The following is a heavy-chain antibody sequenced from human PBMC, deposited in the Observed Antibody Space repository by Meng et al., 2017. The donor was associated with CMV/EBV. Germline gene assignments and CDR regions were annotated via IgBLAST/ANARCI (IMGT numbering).Heavy chain of an antibody. D-gene: IGHD2-15*01. CDR2: IYTSGST. V-gene: IGHV4-4*07. Sequence: QVQLQESGPVLVRPSETLSLSGTASGGSISSYYWSWIRQPAGKGLEWIGRIYTSGSTNYNPSLKSRVTMSVDTSKNQFSLKLSSVTAADTAVYYCARSMVVAGDWFDPWGQGTLVTVSS. CDR1: GGSISSYY. CDR3: ARSMVVAGDWFDP. J-gene: IGHJ5*02.